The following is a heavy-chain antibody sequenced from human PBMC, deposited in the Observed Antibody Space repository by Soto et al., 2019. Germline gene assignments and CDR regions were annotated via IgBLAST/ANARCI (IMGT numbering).Heavy chain of an antibody. V-gene: IGHV3-15*07. CDR1: GFTFSHAW. CDR3: TSTLGHCTHGVYYVIPVGGILHY. CDR2: IKRKTDGGTT. D-gene: IGHD2-8*01. J-gene: IGHJ4*02. Sequence: EVQLVESGGGLVKPGGSLRLSCAASGFTFSHAWMNWVRQAPGKGLEWVGRIKRKTDGGTTDYAATVRDRFTISRDDTRNTLYLQMNSLKTEDAAVYYCTSTLGHCTHGVYYVIPVGGILHYWGEVTLVTVSS.